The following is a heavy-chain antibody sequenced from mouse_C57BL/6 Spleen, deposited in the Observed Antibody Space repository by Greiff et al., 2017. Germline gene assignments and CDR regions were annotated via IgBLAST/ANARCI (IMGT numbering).Heavy chain of an antibody. CDR1: GYTFTDYY. Sequence: QVQLKQSGAELVRPGASVKLSCKASGYTFTDYYINWVKQRPGQGLEWIARIYPGSGNTYYNEKFKGKATLTAEKSSSTAYMQLSSLTSEDSAVYFCARAYDYDWFAYWGQGTLVTVSA. CDR2: IYPGSGNT. J-gene: IGHJ3*01. V-gene: IGHV1-76*01. CDR3: ARAYDYDWFAY. D-gene: IGHD2-4*01.